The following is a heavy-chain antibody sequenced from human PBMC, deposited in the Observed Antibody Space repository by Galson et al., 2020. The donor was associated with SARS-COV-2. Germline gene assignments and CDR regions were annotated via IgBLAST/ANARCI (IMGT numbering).Heavy chain of an antibody. D-gene: IGHD6-19*01. CDR2: ISAYNGNT. Sequence: ASVKVSCKASGYTFTSYGISWVRQAPGQGLEWMGWISAYNGNTNYAQKLQGRVTMTTDTSTSTAYKELRSLRSDDTAVYYCARDPGYSSGWYSEFDYWGQGTLVTVSS. V-gene: IGHV1-18*01. CDR1: GYTFTSYG. CDR3: ARDPGYSSGWYSEFDY. J-gene: IGHJ4*02.